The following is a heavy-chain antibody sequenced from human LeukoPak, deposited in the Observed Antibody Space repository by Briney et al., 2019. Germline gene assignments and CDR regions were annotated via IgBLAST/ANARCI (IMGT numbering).Heavy chain of an antibody. CDR1: GYTFTSYY. CDR2: INPSGGST. J-gene: IGHJ4*02. CDR3: ARGDDSSGYYYDY. V-gene: IGHV1-46*01. D-gene: IGHD3-22*01. Sequence: GASVKVSCKASGYTFTSYYMHWVRQAPGQGLEWMGIINPSGGSTSYAQKFQGGVTMTRDTSISTAYMELSRLRSDDTAVYYCARGDDSSGYYYDYWGQGTLVTVSS.